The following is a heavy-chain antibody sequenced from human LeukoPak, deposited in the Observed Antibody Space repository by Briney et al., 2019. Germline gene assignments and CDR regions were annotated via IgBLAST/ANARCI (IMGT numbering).Heavy chain of an antibody. Sequence: PGGSLRLSCAASGFTFSRYEMNWVRQAPGKGLEWVSYISSSGSTKYYADSVRGRLSISRDNAKNSLYLQMNSLRVEDTAVYYCARDCSGGSCPYGLDVWGQGTTVTVSS. CDR3: ARDCSGGSCPYGLDV. CDR1: GFTFSRYE. D-gene: IGHD2-15*01. V-gene: IGHV3-48*03. J-gene: IGHJ6*02. CDR2: ISSSGSTK.